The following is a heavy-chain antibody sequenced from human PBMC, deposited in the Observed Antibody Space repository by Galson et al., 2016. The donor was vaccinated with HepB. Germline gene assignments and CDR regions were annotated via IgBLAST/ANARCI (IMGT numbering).Heavy chain of an antibody. J-gene: IGHJ4*02. Sequence: LRLSCAASGITLRGYAMNWVRQAPGKGLEWIGYIYHSGNTYYEPSLKSRVTISLDRSRNRFSLTLGSVTAADTAVYFCARAYNDYQAQYFDYWGQGALVTVSS. CDR3: ARAYNDYQAQYFDY. CDR2: IYHSGNT. D-gene: IGHD4-11*01. V-gene: IGHV4-30-2*01. CDR1: GITLRGYA.